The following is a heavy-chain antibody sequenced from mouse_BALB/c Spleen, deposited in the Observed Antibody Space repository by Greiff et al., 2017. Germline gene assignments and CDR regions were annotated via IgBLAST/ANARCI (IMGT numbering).Heavy chain of an antibody. CDR3: ARYYYYFDY. J-gene: IGHJ2*01. Sequence: DVKLVESGGGLVQPGGSRKLSCAASGFTFSSFGMHWVRQAPEKGLEWVAYISSGSSTIYYADTVKGRFTISRDNPKNTLFLQMTSLRSEDTAMYYCARYYYYFDYWGQGTTLTVSS. V-gene: IGHV5-17*02. CDR2: ISSGSSTI. CDR1: GFTFSSFG. D-gene: IGHD1-1*02.